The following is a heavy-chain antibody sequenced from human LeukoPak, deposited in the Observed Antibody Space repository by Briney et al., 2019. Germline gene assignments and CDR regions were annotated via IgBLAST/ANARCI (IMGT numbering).Heavy chain of an antibody. CDR1: GFTFSRSA. Sequence: GGSLRLSCAASGFTFSRSAMTWVRQGPGTGLEFVASIIYSGGATYYADSVKGRFTISRDNSKNTLYLQMNSLRDEDTALYYCAKDGLYYDGSEHVYYFDSWGQGTLVTVSS. D-gene: IGHD3-22*01. V-gene: IGHV3-23*01. J-gene: IGHJ4*02. CDR3: AKDGLYYDGSEHVYYFDS. CDR2: IIYSGGAT.